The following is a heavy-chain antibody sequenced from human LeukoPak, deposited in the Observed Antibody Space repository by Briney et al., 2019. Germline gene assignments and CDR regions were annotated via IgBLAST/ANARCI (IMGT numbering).Heavy chain of an antibody. J-gene: IGHJ5*02. CDR3: AREVDYGDYLWFDP. CDR2: INPNSGGT. CDR1: GGTFSSYA. Sequence: GASVKVSCKASGGTFSSYAISWVRQAPGQGLEWMGWINPNSGGTNYAQKFQGRVTMTRDTSISTAYTELSRLRSDDTAVYYCAREVDYGDYLWFDPWGQGTLVTVSS. V-gene: IGHV1-2*02. D-gene: IGHD4-17*01.